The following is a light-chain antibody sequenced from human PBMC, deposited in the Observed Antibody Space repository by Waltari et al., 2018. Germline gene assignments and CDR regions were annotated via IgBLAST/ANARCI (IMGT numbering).Light chain of an antibody. J-gene: IGKJ5*01. CDR1: HSISNNS. CDR2: SIS. Sequence: EIVLTQSPATLSSSPGESATLSCRASHSISNNSLAWYQQRPGQSPRLLLYSISNRAPGISDRFWGSGSGTDFTLTISRLEPEDFAVYYCQQYGDSPITFGQGTRLDI. CDR3: QQYGDSPIT. V-gene: IGKV3-20*01.